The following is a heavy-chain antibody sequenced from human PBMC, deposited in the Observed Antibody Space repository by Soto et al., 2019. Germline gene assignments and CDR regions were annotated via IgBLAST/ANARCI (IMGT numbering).Heavy chain of an antibody. J-gene: IGHJ3*02. CDR3: ARGADSSGWYGAFAI. V-gene: IGHV4-34*01. D-gene: IGHD6-19*01. Sequence: SETLSLTCAVYGGSFSGYYWSWIRQPPGKGLEWIGEINHSGSTNYNPSLKSRVTISVDTSKNQFSLKLSSVTAADTAVYYCARGADSSGWYGAFAIWGQGTMVTVSS. CDR2: INHSGST. CDR1: GGSFSGYY.